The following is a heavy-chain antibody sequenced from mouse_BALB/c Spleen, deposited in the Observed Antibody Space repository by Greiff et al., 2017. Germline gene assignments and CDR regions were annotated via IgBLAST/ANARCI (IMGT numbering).Heavy chain of an antibody. CDR1: GYSITSDYA. J-gene: IGHJ2*01. D-gene: IGHD3-3*01. CDR2: ISYSGST. V-gene: IGHV3-2*02. CDR3: AREGPGTYYFDY. Sequence: EVQLQESGPGLVKPSQSLSLTCTVTGYSITSDYAWNWIRQFPGNKLEWMGYISYSGSTSYNPSLKSRISITRDTSKNQFFLQLNSVTTEDTATYYCAREGPGTYYFDYWGQGTTLTVSS.